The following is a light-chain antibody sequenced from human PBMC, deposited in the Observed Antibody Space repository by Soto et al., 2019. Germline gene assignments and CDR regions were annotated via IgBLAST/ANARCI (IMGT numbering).Light chain of an antibody. CDR2: GNS. CDR1: SSNIGAGYD. Sequence: QSVLTQPPSVSGAPGQRVTISCTGSSSNIGAGYDVHWYQQPPGTAPKLLIYGNSNRPSGVPDRFSGSKSGTSASLAITGLQAEDEADYYCQSYDCSLSGYVFGTGTKVTVL. CDR3: QSYDCSLSGYV. V-gene: IGLV1-40*01. J-gene: IGLJ1*01.